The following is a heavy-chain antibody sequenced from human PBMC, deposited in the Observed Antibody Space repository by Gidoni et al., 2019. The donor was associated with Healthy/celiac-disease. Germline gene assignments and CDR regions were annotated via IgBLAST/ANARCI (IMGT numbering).Heavy chain of an antibody. V-gene: IGHV4-34*12. CDR3: ARLQPRRKNYDYVWGSYRFDY. CDR1: GGSFSGYY. Sequence: QVQLQQWGAGLLKPSETLSLTSAVYGGSFSGYYSSWIRQPPGKGLEWIGEIIHSGSTNYNPSLKSRVTISVDTSKNQFSLKLSSVTAADTAVYYCARLQPRRKNYDYVWGSYRFDYWGQGTLVTVSS. J-gene: IGHJ4*02. CDR2: IIHSGST. D-gene: IGHD3-16*02.